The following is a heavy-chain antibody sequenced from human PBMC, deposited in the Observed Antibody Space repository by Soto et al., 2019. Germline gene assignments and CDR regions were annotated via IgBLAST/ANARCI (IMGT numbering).Heavy chain of an antibody. CDR2: IYPGDSDT. Sequence: SLKISCKGSGYSFTSYWIGWVRQMPGKGLEWMGIIYPGDSDTRYSPSFQGQVTISADKSIRTAYLQWGSLKASDTAMYYCARRLYSGSYYSYYYGMDVWGQGTTVTGSS. J-gene: IGHJ6*02. CDR3: ARRLYSGSYYSYYYGMDV. V-gene: IGHV5-51*01. D-gene: IGHD1-26*01. CDR1: GYSFTSYW.